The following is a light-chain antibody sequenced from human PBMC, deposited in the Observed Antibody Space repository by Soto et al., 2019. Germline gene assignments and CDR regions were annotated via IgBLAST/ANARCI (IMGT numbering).Light chain of an antibody. Sequence: QSVLTQPPSASGTPGQRVTISCSGSSSSIGSNTVNWYQQLPGTAPKLLIYGHNQRPSGVPDRVSGSKSGTSASLAISGLQSEDEADYYCAAWDDSLNGRVFGGGTKHTVL. V-gene: IGLV1-44*01. CDR3: AAWDDSLNGRV. J-gene: IGLJ2*01. CDR1: SSSIGSNT. CDR2: GHN.